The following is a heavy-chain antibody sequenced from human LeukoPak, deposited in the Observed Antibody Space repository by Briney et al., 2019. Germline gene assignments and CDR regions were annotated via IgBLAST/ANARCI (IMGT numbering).Heavy chain of an antibody. J-gene: IGHJ4*02. CDR3: ARALKVTRDSSGYYDY. CDR1: GGTFSSYA. V-gene: IGHV1-69*04. Sequence: SVKVSCKASGGTFSSYAISWVRQAPGQGLEWMGRIIPILGIANYAQKFQGRVTITADKSTSTAYMELSSLRSEDTAVHYCARALKVTRDSSGYYDYWGQGTLVTVSS. CDR2: IIPILGIA. D-gene: IGHD3-22*01.